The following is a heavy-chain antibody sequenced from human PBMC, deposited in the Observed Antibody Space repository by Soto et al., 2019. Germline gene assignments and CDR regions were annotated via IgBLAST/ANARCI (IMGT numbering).Heavy chain of an antibody. CDR1: GFTFSIYA. D-gene: IGHD3-16*01. CDR2: ISYDGSNK. J-gene: IGHJ6*02. Sequence: GGSLRLSCAASGFTFSIYAMHWVRQAPGKGLEWVAVISYDGSNKYYADSVKGRFTISRDNSKNTLYLQMNSLRAEDTAVYYCARGLGKYYYYGMDVWGQGTTVTVSS. V-gene: IGHV3-30-3*01. CDR3: ARGLGKYYYYGMDV.